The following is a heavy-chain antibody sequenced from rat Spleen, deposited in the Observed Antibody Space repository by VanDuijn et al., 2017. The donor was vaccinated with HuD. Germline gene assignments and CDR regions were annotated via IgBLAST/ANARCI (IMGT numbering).Heavy chain of an antibody. CDR1: GFTFSDYY. D-gene: IGHD1-5*01. V-gene: IGHV5-29*01. Sequence: EVQLVESGGGLVQPGRSLKLSCAASGFTFSDYYMAWVRQAPTKGLEWVATISYDGSSTYYRDSVKGRFTISRDNAKSTLYLQMDSLRSEDTATYYCARQLQLGDYFEYWGQGVMVTVSS. CDR2: ISYDGSST. CDR3: ARQLQLGDYFEY. J-gene: IGHJ2*01.